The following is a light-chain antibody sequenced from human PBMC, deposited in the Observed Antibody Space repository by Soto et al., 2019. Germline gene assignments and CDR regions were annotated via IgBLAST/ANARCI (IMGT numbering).Light chain of an antibody. J-gene: IGLJ2*01. Sequence: QSVLTQPPSASGTPGQRVTISCSGSSSNIGRNNVNWYQQLPGTAPKLLIYSNNQRPSGVPDRFSGSKSGTSGSLAISGLQSEDEADYYCAGWDDSLNGPVFGGGTKLTVL. CDR3: AGWDDSLNGPV. CDR2: SNN. V-gene: IGLV1-44*01. CDR1: SSNIGRNN.